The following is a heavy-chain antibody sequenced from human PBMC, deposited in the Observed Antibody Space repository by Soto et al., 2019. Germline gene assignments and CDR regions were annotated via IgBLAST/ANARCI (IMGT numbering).Heavy chain of an antibody. V-gene: IGHV5-51*01. CDR1: GYSFASYW. J-gene: IGHJ6*04. CDR3: ARTRSFTLGCYYDGMDV. D-gene: IGHD2-2*03. Sequence: SLKISCQGSGYSFASYWIYWARQTPGKDLEWMGIIYPGDSDTRYSPSFLAQVTISSVKTLRTAYLQWTSLKASDTALYYCARTRSFTLGCYYDGMDVCGKGIRVTVYS. CDR2: IYPGDSDT.